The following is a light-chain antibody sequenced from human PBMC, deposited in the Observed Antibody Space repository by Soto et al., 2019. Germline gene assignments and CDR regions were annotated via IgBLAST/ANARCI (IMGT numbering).Light chain of an antibody. J-gene: IGLJ1*01. CDR1: SSDVGNYNY. CDR3: TSTTHGSIYV. CDR2: MVS. Sequence: QSALTQPASVSGSPGQSITISCTGTSSDVGNYNYVSWYQQYPGRVPKLLIYMVSNRPSGVSNRFSGSKSGNTASLTISGLQAEDEADYFCTSTTHGSIYVLGNGTKVT. V-gene: IGLV2-14*01.